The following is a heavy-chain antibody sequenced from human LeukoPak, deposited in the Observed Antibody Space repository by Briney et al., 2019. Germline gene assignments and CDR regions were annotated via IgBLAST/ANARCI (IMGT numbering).Heavy chain of an antibody. CDR2: ISSSGDTI. CDR3: AREGNIGGSGGRGFDY. J-gene: IGHJ4*02. Sequence: PGGSLRLSCAASGFTFSTYEMNWVRQAPGKGLEWLSHISSSGDTIYYADSVKGRFTISRDSAKNSLYLQMNSLRAEDTAVYYCAREGNIGGSGGRGFDYWGQGTLVTVSS. D-gene: IGHD3-10*01. CDR1: GFTFSTYE. V-gene: IGHV3-48*03.